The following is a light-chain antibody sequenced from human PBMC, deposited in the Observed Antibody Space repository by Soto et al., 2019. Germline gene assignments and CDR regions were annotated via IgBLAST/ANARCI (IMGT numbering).Light chain of an antibody. Sequence: DIVMTQSPDSLAVSLGERATINCKSSQSVLYSSDNKDYLAWYQQKPGQPPKLLISWASTRESGVPDRFSGSGSGTDFTLTISSLQAGDVAVYYCQQYYTTPPTFGPGTKVDIK. CDR3: QQYYTTPPT. J-gene: IGKJ3*01. V-gene: IGKV4-1*01. CDR2: WAS. CDR1: QSVLYSSDNKDY.